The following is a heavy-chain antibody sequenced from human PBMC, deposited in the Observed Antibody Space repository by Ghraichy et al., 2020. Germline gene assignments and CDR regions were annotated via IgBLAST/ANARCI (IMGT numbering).Heavy chain of an antibody. D-gene: IGHD6-13*01. CDR1: GFTFSNAW. CDR3: TGIAEALFYSWFDP. CDR2: IKSKGHGGTI. V-gene: IGHV3-15*07. J-gene: IGHJ5*02. Sequence: LSLTCAASGFTFSNAWMNWVRQAPGKGLEWVGRIKSKGHGGTIDYAAPVKGRFTISRDDSKNILYLQMNSLKTEDTAVYYCTGIAEALFYSWFDPWGRGTLVTVSS.